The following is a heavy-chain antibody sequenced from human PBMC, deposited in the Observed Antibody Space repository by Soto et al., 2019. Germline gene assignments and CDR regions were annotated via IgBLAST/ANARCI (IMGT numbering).Heavy chain of an antibody. Sequence: EVQLVESGGGLVKPGGYLRLSCAASGFTFANAWISWVRQAPGKGLEWVGRVRSKADGGTTDYAAPVKGRFTISRDDSENTLYLQMNSLKIDDTAVYYCRRDWDYPVLWGQGTLVTVSS. J-gene: IGHJ4*02. CDR3: RRDWDYPVL. CDR2: VRSKADGGTT. D-gene: IGHD1-7*01. V-gene: IGHV3-15*01. CDR1: GFTFANAW.